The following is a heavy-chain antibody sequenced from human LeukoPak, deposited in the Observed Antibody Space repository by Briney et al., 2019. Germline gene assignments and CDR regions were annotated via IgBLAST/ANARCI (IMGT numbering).Heavy chain of an antibody. J-gene: IGHJ6*03. V-gene: IGHV1-8*02. CDR3: ARGRSSGWYGRYYYYYMDV. D-gene: IGHD6-19*01. CDR2: MNPNSGNT. Sequence: ASVKVSCKASGGTFSSYAISWVRQATGQGLEWMGWMNPNSGNTGYAQKFQGRVTMTRNTSISTAYMELSSLRSEDTAVYYCARGRSSGWYGRYYYYYMDVWGKGTTVTVSS. CDR1: GGTFSSYA.